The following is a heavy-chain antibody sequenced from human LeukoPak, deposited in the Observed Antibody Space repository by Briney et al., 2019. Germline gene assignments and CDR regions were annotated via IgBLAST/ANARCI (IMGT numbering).Heavy chain of an antibody. J-gene: IGHJ2*01. CDR1: GDSVSSNSVT. V-gene: IGHV6-1*01. CDR2: TYYRSKWYN. CDR3: ARDSPLTTVTTFPYWYFDL. D-gene: IGHD4-17*01. Sequence: SQTLSLTCAISGDSVSSNSVTWNWIGQSPSRGLEWLGRTYYRSKWYNDYAVSVKSRITINPDTSKNQFSLQLNSVTPEDTAVYYCARDSPLTTVTTFPYWYFDLWGRGTLVTVSS.